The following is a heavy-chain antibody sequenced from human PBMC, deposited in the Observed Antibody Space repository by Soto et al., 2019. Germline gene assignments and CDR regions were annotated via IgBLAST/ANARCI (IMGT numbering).Heavy chain of an antibody. D-gene: IGHD2-15*01. CDR2: INPSGGST. V-gene: IGHV1-46*03. CDR1: GHTFTSYY. J-gene: IGHJ6*03. CDR3: ARADVVHYYMDV. Sequence: GASGKVSCKASGHTFTSYYMHWVRQAPGQGLEWMGIINPSGGSTSYAQKFQGRVTMTRDTSTSTVYMELSSLRSEDTAVYYCARADVVHYYMDVWGKGTTVTVSS.